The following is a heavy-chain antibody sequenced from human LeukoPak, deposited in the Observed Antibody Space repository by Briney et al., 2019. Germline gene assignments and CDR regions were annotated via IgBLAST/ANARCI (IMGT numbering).Heavy chain of an antibody. D-gene: IGHD6-13*01. V-gene: IGHV1-2*02. CDR2: INPNSGGT. Sequence: APVKRSSTTSGYTFTGYYMHGVRQTPGQGLEWMGWINPNSGGTNYAQKFQGRVTMTRDTSISTAYMELSRLRSDDTAVYYCARVPGIVAAGTDVWG. J-gene: IGHJ6*01. CDR1: GYTFTGYY. CDR3: ARVPGIVAAGTDV.